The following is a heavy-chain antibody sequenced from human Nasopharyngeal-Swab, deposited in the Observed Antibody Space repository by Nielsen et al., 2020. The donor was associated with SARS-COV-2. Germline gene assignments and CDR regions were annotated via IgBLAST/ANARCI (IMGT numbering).Heavy chain of an antibody. D-gene: IGHD2-15*01. V-gene: IGHV4-59*01. CDR2: IYYTGST. CDR3: ARAGDSGVWYAFDI. J-gene: IGHJ3*02. CDR1: SDSISGYY. Sequence: SETLSLTCTVSSDSISGYYWSWIRQPPGKGLEWLGYIYYTGSTNYNHSLKSRVTMSVDTSKKELSLELTSVTAADMAVYYCARAGDSGVWYAFDIWGQGTRVTVSS.